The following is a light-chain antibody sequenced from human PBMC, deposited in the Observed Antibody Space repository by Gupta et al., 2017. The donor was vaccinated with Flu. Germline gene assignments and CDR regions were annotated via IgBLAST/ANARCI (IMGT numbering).Light chain of an antibody. CDR2: GNS. Sequence: QSVLTPPPSVSGAPGQRVTLPCTGSSSNIGAGYDVHWYQQLPGTAPKLLIYGNSNRPSGVPDRFSGSKSGTSASLAITGLQAEDEADYYCQSYDSSLSGSVVFGGGTKLTVL. CDR1: SSNIGAGYD. CDR3: QSYDSSLSGSVV. J-gene: IGLJ2*01. V-gene: IGLV1-40*01.